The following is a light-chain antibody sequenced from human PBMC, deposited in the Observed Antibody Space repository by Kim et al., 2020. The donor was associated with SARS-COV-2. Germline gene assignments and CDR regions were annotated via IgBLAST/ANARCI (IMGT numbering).Light chain of an antibody. CDR2: AAS. CDR3: QQSYSTPLT. CDR1: QSISTY. Sequence: DIQMTQSPSSLSASVGDRVTITCRASQSISTYLNWYQQKPGKAPNPLIYAASSLQGGVPSRFSGSGSGTDFTLTISSLQPEDFATYYCQQSYSTPLTFGGGTKLEIK. V-gene: IGKV1-39*01. J-gene: IGKJ4*01.